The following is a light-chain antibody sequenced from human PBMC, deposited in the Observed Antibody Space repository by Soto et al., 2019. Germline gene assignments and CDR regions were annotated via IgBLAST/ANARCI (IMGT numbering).Light chain of an antibody. Sequence: EIVLRQSPATLSLSPGERATLSCRASQSVSSYLAWYQQKPGQPPRLHIYGASNRATGIPARFSGSGSGTDFTLTISSLEPEDSAVYYCLQRSNWLTFGGGTKVDIK. CDR1: QSVSSY. V-gene: IGKV3-11*01. CDR3: LQRSNWLT. CDR2: GAS. J-gene: IGKJ4*01.